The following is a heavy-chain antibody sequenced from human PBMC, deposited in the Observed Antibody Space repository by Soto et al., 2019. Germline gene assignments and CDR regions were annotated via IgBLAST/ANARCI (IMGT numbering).Heavy chain of an antibody. D-gene: IGHD2-2*01. CDR2: IYTSGST. V-gene: IGHV4-4*07. CDR3: ARDIVVVPAATHYYYYGMDV. CDR1: GGSISSYY. Sequence: SETLSLTCTVSGGSISSYYWSWIRQPAGKGLEWIGRIYTSGSTNYNPSLKSRVTMSVDTSKNQFSLKLSSVTAADTAVYYCARDIVVVPAATHYYYYGMDVWGQGTTVTVSS. J-gene: IGHJ6*02.